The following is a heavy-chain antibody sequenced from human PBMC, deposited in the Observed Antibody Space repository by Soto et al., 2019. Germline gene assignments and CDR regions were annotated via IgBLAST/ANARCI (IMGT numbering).Heavy chain of an antibody. J-gene: IGHJ3*02. V-gene: IGHV1-69*12. CDR1: GGTFSSYA. D-gene: IGHD3-9*01. CDR3: ARVTELRYFDWSDGDAFDI. Sequence: QVQLVQSGAEVKKPGSSVKVSCKASGGTFSSYAISWVRQAPGQGLEWMGGIIPIFGTANYAQKFQGRVTITADESTSTAYMELSSLRSEDTAVYYCARVTELRYFDWSDGDAFDIWGQGTMVTVSS. CDR2: IIPIFGTA.